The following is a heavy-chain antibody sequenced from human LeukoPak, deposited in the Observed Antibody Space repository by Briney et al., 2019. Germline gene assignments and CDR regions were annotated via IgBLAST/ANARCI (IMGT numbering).Heavy chain of an antibody. Sequence: GGSLRLSCAASGFTFSSYSTNWVRQAPGKGLEWVSYISSSSSTIYYADSVKGRFTISRDNAKNSLYLQMNSLRAEDTAVYYCAREGLQRPLSYWGQGTLVTVSS. D-gene: IGHD2/OR15-2a*01. CDR1: GFTFSSYS. CDR2: ISSSSSTI. CDR3: AREGLQRPLSY. V-gene: IGHV3-48*01. J-gene: IGHJ4*02.